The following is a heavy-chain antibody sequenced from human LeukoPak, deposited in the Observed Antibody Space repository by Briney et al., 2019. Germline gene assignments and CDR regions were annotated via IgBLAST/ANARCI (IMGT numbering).Heavy chain of an antibody. V-gene: IGHV4-34*01. CDR3: PRDLYGGLFDY. CDR2: INHSGST. Sequence: SETLSLTCAVYGGSFSGYYWNWIRQPPGEGLEWIGEINHSGSTNYNPSLKSRVTMSVDTSKNQISLKLNSVTAADTAVYYCPRDLYGGLFDYWGQGTLVTVSS. J-gene: IGHJ4*02. CDR1: GGSFSGYY. D-gene: IGHD4/OR15-4a*01.